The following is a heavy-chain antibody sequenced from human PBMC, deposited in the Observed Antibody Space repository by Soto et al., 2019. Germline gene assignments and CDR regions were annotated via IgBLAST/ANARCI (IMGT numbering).Heavy chain of an antibody. CDR2: VNPSGGSA. V-gene: IGHV1-46*01. D-gene: IGHD3-9*01. J-gene: IGHJ4*02. Sequence: ASVKVSCKTSGYIFTAYSMHWVRQAPGQGLEWMGVVNPSGGSAHYAQSFEGRVTLTRDTSTSTFYMELSSLRSEDTAVYYCARSGVVILTGYYPRSFDYWGQGTLVTVSS. CDR1: GYIFTAYS. CDR3: ARSGVVILTGYYPRSFDY.